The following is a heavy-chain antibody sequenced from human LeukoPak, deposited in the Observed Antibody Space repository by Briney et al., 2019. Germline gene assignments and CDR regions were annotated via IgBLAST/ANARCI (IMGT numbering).Heavy chain of an antibody. D-gene: IGHD3-10*02. CDR2: ISYDGSNK. J-gene: IGHJ6*02. Sequence: PGRSLRLSCAASGFTFSSYAMHWVRQAPGKGLEWVAVISYDGSNKYYADSVKGRFTISRDNSKNTLYLQMNSLRAEDTAVYHCARDCSGSYAPYYYGMDVWGQGTTVTVSS. CDR3: ARDCSGSYAPYYYGMDV. CDR1: GFTFSSYA. V-gene: IGHV3-30*04.